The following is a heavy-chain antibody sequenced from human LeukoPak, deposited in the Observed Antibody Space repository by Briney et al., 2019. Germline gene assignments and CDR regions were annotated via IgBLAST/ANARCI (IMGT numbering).Heavy chain of an antibody. V-gene: IGHV4-59*11. Sequence: SETLSLTCTVSGGSISSHYWSWIRQPPGKGLEWIGYIYYSGSTNYNPSLKSRVTISVDTSKNQFSLKLSSVTAADTAVYYCARGANLGYYYYYGMDVWGQGTTVTVSS. J-gene: IGHJ6*02. D-gene: IGHD3-16*01. CDR1: GGSISSHY. CDR3: ARGANLGYYYYYGMDV. CDR2: IYYSGST.